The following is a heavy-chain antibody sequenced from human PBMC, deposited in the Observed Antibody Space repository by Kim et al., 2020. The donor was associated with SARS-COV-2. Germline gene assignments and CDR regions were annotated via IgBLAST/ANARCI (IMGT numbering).Heavy chain of an antibody. J-gene: IGHJ4*02. V-gene: IGHV1-69*05. CDR1: GYTFSSYA. Sequence: SVKVSCKASGYTFSSYAISWVRQAPGQGLEWMGGIIPIFGTANYSQKFQGRVTITTDTSTSTAYMELSSLRSEDTAVYYCARGSIEGGILTDYYCDYWGQGTLVTVSS. CDR2: IIPIFGTA. CDR3: ARGSIEGGILTDYYCDY. D-gene: IGHD3-9*01.